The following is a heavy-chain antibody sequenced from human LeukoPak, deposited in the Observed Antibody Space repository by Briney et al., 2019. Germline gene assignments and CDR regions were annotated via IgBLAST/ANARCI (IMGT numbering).Heavy chain of an antibody. J-gene: IGHJ4*02. D-gene: IGHD1-7*01. CDR3: AKEGKTRNWNYYQAKPVY. V-gene: IGHV3-48*01. CDR2: ISSSSSNI. CDR1: GFTFSSYN. Sequence: GGSLRLPCAASGFTFSSYNMNWVRQAPGKGLEWVSYISSSSSNIYYADSVKGRFTISRDNSKNTLYLQMSSLRVEDTAVYYCAKEGKTRNWNYYQAKPVYWGQGTLVTVSS.